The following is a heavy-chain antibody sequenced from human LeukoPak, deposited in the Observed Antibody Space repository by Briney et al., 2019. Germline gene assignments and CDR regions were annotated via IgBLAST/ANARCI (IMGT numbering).Heavy chain of an antibody. V-gene: IGHV3-30*03. D-gene: IGHD3-3*01. CDR1: GFIFSDYG. CDR2: ISYDGSNK. J-gene: IGHJ4*02. Sequence: PGRSLRLSCAASGFIFSDYGMHWVRQAPGKGLEWVAVISYDGSNKYYADSVKGRFTISRDNSQNTLYLQMNSLRAEDTAVYYCAAITIFGVEPFDYWGQGTLVTVSS. CDR3: AAITIFGVEPFDY.